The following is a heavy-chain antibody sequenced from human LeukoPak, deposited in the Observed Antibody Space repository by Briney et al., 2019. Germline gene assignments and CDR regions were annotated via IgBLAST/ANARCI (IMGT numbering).Heavy chain of an antibody. Sequence: ASVKVSCKASGYTFTNHGISWVRQAPGQGLEWMGWISAYSTNTNYAQKFQGRVTMTTDTSTSTAYMELRSLRSDDTAVYYCARVPDYCDTSGYYSWGQGTLVTVSS. CDR2: ISAYSTNT. J-gene: IGHJ4*02. CDR1: GYTFTNHG. CDR3: ARVPDYCDTSGYYS. D-gene: IGHD3-22*01. V-gene: IGHV1-18*01.